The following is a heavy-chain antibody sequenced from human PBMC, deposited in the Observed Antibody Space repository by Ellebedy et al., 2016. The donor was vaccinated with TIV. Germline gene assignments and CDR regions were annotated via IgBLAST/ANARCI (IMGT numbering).Heavy chain of an antibody. D-gene: IGHD4-17*01. CDR1: GFTVSSNY. Sequence: GGSLRLSXAASGFTVSSNYMSWVRQAPGKGLEWVSVIYSGGSTYYADSVKGRFTISRDNSKNTLYLQMNSLRAEDTAVYYCARDFPTVGSYYYYGMDVWGQGTTVTVSS. CDR3: ARDFPTVGSYYYYGMDV. J-gene: IGHJ6*02. CDR2: IYSGGST. V-gene: IGHV3-53*05.